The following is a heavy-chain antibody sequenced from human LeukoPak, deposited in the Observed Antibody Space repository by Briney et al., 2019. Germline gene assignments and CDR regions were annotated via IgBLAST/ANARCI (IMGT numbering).Heavy chain of an antibody. V-gene: IGHV3-9*01. CDR1: GFTFDDYA. CDR2: ISWNSGSI. D-gene: IGHD6-19*01. CDR3: AKEAVAGNFDY. Sequence: PGRSLRLSCAASGFTFDDYAMHWVRQAPGKGLEWVSGISWNSGSIGYADSVKGRFTISRDNAKNSLYLQMNSLRAEDTALYYCAKEAVAGNFDYWGQGTLVTVSS. J-gene: IGHJ4*02.